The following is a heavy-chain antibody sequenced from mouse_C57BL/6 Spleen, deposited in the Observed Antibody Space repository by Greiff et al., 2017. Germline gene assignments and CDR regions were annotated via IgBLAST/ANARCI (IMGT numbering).Heavy chain of an antibody. Sequence: EVQLQQSVAELVRPGASVKLSCTASGFNIKNTYMHWVKQRPEQGLEWIGRIDPANGNTKYAPKFQGKDTITADTSSNTAYLQLSSLTSEDTAIXYCASHIYYGSSEYFDVWGTGTTVTVSS. V-gene: IGHV14-3*01. D-gene: IGHD1-1*01. CDR2: IDPANGNT. J-gene: IGHJ1*03. CDR1: GFNIKNTY. CDR3: ASHIYYGSSEYFDV.